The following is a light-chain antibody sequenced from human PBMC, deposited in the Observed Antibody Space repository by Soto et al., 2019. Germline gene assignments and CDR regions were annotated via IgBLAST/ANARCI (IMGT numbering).Light chain of an antibody. V-gene: IGKV3-15*01. CDR1: QSVSSN. CDR3: QQYNVWPLT. Sequence: EIVMTQSPATLSVSPGERATLSGRASQSVSSNLACYQQKPGQTPKLLIYVASTRATGIPARFSGSGSGTEFTLTISRLQSEDFAVYYCQQYNVWPLTFGGGTKVEFK. CDR2: VAS. J-gene: IGKJ4*01.